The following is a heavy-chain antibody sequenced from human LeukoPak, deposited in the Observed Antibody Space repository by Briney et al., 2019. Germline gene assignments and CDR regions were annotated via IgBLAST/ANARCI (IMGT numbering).Heavy chain of an antibody. CDR3: ASPQSGYDNVGEH. CDR2: MYPGNSET. V-gene: IGHV5-51*01. D-gene: IGHD2-15*01. CDR1: GHNFFTYW. J-gene: IGHJ1*01. Sequence: GEPLQISCQASGHNFFTYWIGWVRQMPGKGLEWVAMMYPGNSETKYSPSFQGQVTISVDKSIRTVYLQWSSLKASDTATYYCASPQSGYDNVGEHWGQGTLVTVSS.